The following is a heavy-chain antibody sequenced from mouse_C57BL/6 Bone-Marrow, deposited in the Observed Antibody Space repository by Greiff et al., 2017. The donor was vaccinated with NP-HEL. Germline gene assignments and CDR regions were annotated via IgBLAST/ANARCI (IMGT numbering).Heavy chain of an antibody. Sequence: EVKLVESGAELVKPGASVKLSCTASGFNIKDYYMHWVKQRTEQGLEWIGRIDPEDGETKYAPKFQGKATITADTSSNTAYLQLSSLTSEDTAVYYCARHYGSFYYYAMDYWGQGTSVTVSS. D-gene: IGHD1-1*01. CDR1: GFNIKDYY. CDR3: ARHYGSFYYYAMDY. CDR2: IDPEDGET. J-gene: IGHJ4*01. V-gene: IGHV14-2*01.